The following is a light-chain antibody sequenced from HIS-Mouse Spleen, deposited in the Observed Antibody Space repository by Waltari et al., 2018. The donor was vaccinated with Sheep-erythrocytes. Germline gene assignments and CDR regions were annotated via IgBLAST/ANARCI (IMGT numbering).Light chain of an antibody. CDR2: DVS. V-gene: IGLV2-11*01. CDR3: CSYAGSYNHV. CDR1: SSDVGGYNY. Sequence: QSALTQPRSVSGSPGQSVTISCTGTSSDVGGYNYVSWYQQHPGKAPKLMIYDVSTRPSGVPDRFSASTSGNTASLTISGLQAEDEADYYCCSYAGSYNHVFATGTKVTVL. J-gene: IGLJ1*01.